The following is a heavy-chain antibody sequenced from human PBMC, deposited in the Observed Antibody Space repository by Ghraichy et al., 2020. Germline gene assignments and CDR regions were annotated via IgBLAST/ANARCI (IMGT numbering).Heavy chain of an antibody. Sequence: GGSLRLSCAASGFTFSNAWMSWVRQAPGKGLEWVGRIKSKTDGGTTDYAAPVKGRFTISRDDSKNTLYLQMNSLKTEDTAVYYSTTTYYGSGSVYWGQGTLVTGSS. CDR3: TTTYYGSGSVY. D-gene: IGHD3-10*01. CDR1: GFTFSNAW. V-gene: IGHV3-15*01. J-gene: IGHJ4*02. CDR2: IKSKTDGGTT.